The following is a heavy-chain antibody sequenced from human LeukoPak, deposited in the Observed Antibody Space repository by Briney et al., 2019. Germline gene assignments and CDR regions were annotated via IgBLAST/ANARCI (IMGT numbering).Heavy chain of an antibody. D-gene: IGHD3/OR15-3a*01. Sequence: ASVKVSCKASGYTFTGHDVHWVRQAPGQGLEWTAWINPNNGATDYAQKFQDRVTVTRDTSISTAYMELRSLTSDDTAVYYCARKSLWTVDFWGQGTLVSVSS. CDR1: GYTFTGHD. V-gene: IGHV1-2*02. CDR2: INPNNGAT. J-gene: IGHJ4*02. CDR3: ARKSLWTVDF.